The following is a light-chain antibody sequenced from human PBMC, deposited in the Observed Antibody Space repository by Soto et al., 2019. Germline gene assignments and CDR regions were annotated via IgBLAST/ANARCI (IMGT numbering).Light chain of an antibody. V-gene: IGKV1-27*01. CDR2: SAS. CDR1: QGIRNY. Sequence: DIQMTQSPSSLSASVGDKVTITCRASQGIRNYLAWYQQKPGKVPTLLIYSASTLQLGVPSRFSGSGSGTAFTLSISSLQPEEVATYYCQRYNSPPWTLGQGNKVEIK. CDR3: QRYNSPPWT. J-gene: IGKJ1*01.